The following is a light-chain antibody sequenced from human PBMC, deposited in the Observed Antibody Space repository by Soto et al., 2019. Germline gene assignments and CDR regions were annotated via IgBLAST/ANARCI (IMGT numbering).Light chain of an antibody. J-gene: IGKJ5*01. CDR2: DAS. CDR3: QQRSSWPPT. Sequence: EIVLTQSPDTLSLSPGERATLSCMASQSVSSYLAWYQQRPCQAPRLLIYDASNRATGVPARFSGSGSGTDFTLTISSLEPEDFAVYYCQQRSSWPPTFGQGTRLEIK. CDR1: QSVSSY. V-gene: IGKV3-11*01.